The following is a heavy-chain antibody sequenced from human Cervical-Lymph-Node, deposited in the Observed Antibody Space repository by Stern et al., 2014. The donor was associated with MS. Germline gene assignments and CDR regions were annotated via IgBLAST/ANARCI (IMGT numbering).Heavy chain of an antibody. Sequence: VQLVQSGGGLVQPGRSLRLSCAASGFTFYDYAMHWVRQAPGKGLEWVSGINWNSGTIGYADSVKGRFTISRDNAKNSLYLQMNSLRAEDTALYYCARVVAGIAVSGSYFDYWGQGTLVTVSS. J-gene: IGHJ4*02. CDR2: INWNSGTI. CDR1: GFTFYDYA. D-gene: IGHD6-19*01. V-gene: IGHV3-9*01. CDR3: ARVVAGIAVSGSYFDY.